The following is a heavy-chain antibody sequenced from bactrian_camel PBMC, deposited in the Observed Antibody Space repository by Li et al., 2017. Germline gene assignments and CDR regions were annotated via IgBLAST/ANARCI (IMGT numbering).Heavy chain of an antibody. CDR2: IDSDGST. D-gene: IGHD2*01. CDR3: AARVAFRRGGYCYPTQPDFGA. J-gene: IGHJ6*01. V-gene: IGHV3S66*01. CDR1: GYPYEAYR. Sequence: EVQLVESGGGSVQVGGSLRLSCNASGYPYEAYRIGWLRQAPGKGREGVAAIDSDGSTRYADSVKGRFTISNDKSWMTVHLQMDKLKAEDTATCYCAARVAFRRGGYCYPTQPDFGAVGQGTQVTVS.